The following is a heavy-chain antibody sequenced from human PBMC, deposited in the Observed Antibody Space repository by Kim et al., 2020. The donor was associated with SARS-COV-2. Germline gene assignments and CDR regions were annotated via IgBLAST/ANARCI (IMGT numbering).Heavy chain of an antibody. Sequence: GESLKISCKGSGYSFTSYWIGWVRQMPGKGLEWMGIIYPGDSDTRYSPSFQGQVTISADKSISTAYLQWSSLKASDTAMYYSARHRAYTVTTSAFDIWGQGTLVTVSS. CDR2: IYPGDSDT. CDR3: ARHRAYTVTTSAFDI. V-gene: IGHV5-51*01. D-gene: IGHD4-17*01. J-gene: IGHJ3*02. CDR1: GYSFTSYW.